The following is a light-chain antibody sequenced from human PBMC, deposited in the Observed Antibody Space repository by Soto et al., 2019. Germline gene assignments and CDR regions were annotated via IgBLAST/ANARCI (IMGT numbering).Light chain of an antibody. V-gene: IGLV2-8*01. J-gene: IGLJ3*02. CDR2: EVT. CDR3: SSLASSNTWV. CDR1: SSDVGAYNY. Sequence: QSALTQPPSASGSPGQSVTISCTGTSSDVGAYNYVSWYHQHAGKAPKLVIYEVTKRPSGVPDRFSGSKSANTASLTVSGLQAEDEADYYCSSLASSNTWVFGGGTKLTVL.